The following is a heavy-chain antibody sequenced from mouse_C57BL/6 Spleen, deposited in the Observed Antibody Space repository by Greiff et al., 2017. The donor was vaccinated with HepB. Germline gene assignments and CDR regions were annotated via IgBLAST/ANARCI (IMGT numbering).Heavy chain of an antibody. J-gene: IGHJ2*01. Sequence: EVQLQQSGPELVKPGASVKISCKASGYTFTDYYMNWVKQSHGKSLEWIGDINPNNGGTSYNQKFKGKATLTVDKSSSTAYMELRSLTSEDSAVYYCASAYYSNHYFDYWGQGTTLTVSS. V-gene: IGHV1-26*01. D-gene: IGHD2-5*01. CDR1: GYTFTDYY. CDR2: INPNNGGT. CDR3: ASAYYSNHYFDY.